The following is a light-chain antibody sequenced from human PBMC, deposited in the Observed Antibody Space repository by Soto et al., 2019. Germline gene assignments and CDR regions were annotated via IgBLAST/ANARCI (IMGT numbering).Light chain of an antibody. CDR1: QGVSANY. Sequence: EVVLTQSPGTLSLSPGDRATLSCRASQGVSANYLAWYQQKLGQAPRLLIYGASSRATGTPDGFSGNGSVTDFTLTISRLEPEDFAIYHCHQYGSTPFTFGPGTKVDIK. CDR3: HQYGSTPFT. V-gene: IGKV3-20*01. CDR2: GAS. J-gene: IGKJ3*01.